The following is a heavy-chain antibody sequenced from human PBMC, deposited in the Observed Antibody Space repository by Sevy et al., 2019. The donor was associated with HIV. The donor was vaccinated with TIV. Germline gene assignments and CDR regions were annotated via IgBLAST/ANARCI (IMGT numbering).Heavy chain of an antibody. CDR2: ISSSSSYI. J-gene: IGHJ4*02. V-gene: IGHV3-21*01. CDR1: GFTFSSYS. CDR3: SGGAVDTAMVTDALDY. D-gene: IGHD5-18*01. Sequence: GGSLRLSCAASGFTFSSYSMNWVRQAPGKGLEWVSSISSSSSYIYYADSVKGRFTISRDNAKNSLYLQMNSLRAEDTAGYYGSGGAVDTAMVTDALDYWGQGTLVTVSS.